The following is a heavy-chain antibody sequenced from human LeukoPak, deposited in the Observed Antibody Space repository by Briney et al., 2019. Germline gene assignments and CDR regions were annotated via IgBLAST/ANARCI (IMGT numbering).Heavy chain of an antibody. CDR2: IYYSGST. V-gene: IGHV4-59*01. Sequence: SETLSLTCTVSGGSISSYYWSWIRQPPGKGLEWIGYIYYSGSTNYNPSLKSRVTISVDTSKNQFSLKLSSVTAADTAVYYCARIRTENFTSLRYYYGSGSIPHYFYYMDVWGKGTTVTISS. CDR3: ARIRTENFTSLRYYYGSGSIPHYFYYMDV. J-gene: IGHJ6*03. CDR1: GGSISSYY. D-gene: IGHD3-10*01.